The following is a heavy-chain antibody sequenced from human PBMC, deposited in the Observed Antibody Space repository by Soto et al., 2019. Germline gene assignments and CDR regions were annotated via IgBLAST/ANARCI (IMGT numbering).Heavy chain of an antibody. J-gene: IGHJ6*04. D-gene: IGHD2-15*01. CDR2: INAGNGNT. V-gene: IGHV1-3*01. Sequence: GAPVKVSCKASGYTFTSYAMHWVRQAPGQRLEWMGWINAGNGNTKYSQKFQGRVTITRDTSASTAYMELSSLRSEDTAVYYCARDAEEARRDIVVVVAAILSPVDVWGKGTTVTVSS. CDR3: ARDAEEARRDIVVVVAAILSPVDV. CDR1: GYTFTSYA.